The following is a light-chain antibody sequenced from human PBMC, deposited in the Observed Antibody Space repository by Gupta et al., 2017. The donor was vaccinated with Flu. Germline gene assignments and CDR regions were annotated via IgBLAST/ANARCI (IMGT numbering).Light chain of an antibody. V-gene: IGLV2-8*01. CDR1: SSDIGANNY. J-gene: IGLJ1*01. Sequence: QSAPTQPPSASGSPGQSVAISCTGTSSDIGANNYVSWYQQHPGKAPKLMIYEVTKRPSGVPDRFSGSKSGNTASLTVSGLQAEDEADYYCCSYGVNDVFGTGTKVTVL. CDR3: CSYGVNDV. CDR2: EVT.